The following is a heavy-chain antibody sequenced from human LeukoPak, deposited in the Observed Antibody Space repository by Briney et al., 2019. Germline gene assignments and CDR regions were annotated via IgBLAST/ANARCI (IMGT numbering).Heavy chain of an antibody. CDR3: AKRLGGSSGWYRVDS. Sequence: LPGGSLRLSCAASGFTFASNSMNWVRQAPGKGLEWVSAISGSSVNTYYADSVKGRFTISRDNSKNTLYLQMNSLRAEDTAIYYCAKRLGGSSGWYRVDSWGQGTLVTVSS. CDR2: ISGSSVNT. J-gene: IGHJ4*02. V-gene: IGHV3-23*01. CDR1: GFTFASNS. D-gene: IGHD6-19*01.